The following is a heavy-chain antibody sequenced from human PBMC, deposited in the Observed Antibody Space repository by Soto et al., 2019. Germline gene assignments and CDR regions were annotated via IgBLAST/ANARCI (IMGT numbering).Heavy chain of an antibody. D-gene: IGHD6-6*01. CDR3: VSLVERSDIAFDI. CDR2: INGDGSST. J-gene: IGHJ3*02. Sequence: GGSLRLSCAASGFTFRRYWMHWVRHASGKGLVWVSRINGDGSSTSYADSVKGRFTISRDNAKNTLYLQMNSLRAEDTAVYYCVSLVERSDIAFDIWAKGQWSPSLQ. CDR1: GFTFRRYW. V-gene: IGHV3-74*01.